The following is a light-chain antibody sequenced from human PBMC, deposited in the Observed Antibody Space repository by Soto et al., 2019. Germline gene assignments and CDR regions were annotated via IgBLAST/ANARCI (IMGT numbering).Light chain of an antibody. Sequence: DIQMTQSPSSLSASVGDRVTITCQASQGISNYLNWYQQKPGKAPKLLIYDASNLEAGVPSRFSGSGAGKDSTFTISSLPQDDIASYYCQHYDNPPPFGEGTRLEIK. V-gene: IGKV1-33*01. CDR3: QHYDNPPP. CDR1: QGISNY. CDR2: DAS. J-gene: IGKJ5*01.